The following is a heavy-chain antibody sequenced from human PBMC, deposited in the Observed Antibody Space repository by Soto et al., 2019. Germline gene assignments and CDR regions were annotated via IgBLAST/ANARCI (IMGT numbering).Heavy chain of an antibody. CDR1: GFTFSTYS. V-gene: IGHV3-21*01. CDR2: ISSSGAYI. D-gene: IGHD2-15*01. Sequence: VQLVESGGGLVKPGGYLRLSCAASGFTFSTYSMNWVRQAPGKGLEWVSSISSSGAYIYYADSVNGRFTVSRDNAKISVYLEMNILRAEDMVVYYSAREMFAWCSCGSCYSIWGQGTLVTVSS. CDR3: AREMFAWCSCGSCYSI. J-gene: IGHJ4*02.